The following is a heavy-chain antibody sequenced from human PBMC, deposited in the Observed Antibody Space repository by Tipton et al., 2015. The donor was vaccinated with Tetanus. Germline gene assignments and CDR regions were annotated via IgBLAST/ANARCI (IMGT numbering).Heavy chain of an antibody. CDR3: ARSKLLWFGESLSGFDS. J-gene: IGHJ4*02. V-gene: IGHV4-30-2*02. D-gene: IGHD3-10*01. Sequence: LRLSCTVSGDSITSSKYSWNWIRQPPGKGLEWIGYVYHAGSTYYKPSLKSRVTMSVDTSKSQFSLRLTSVTAADTAVYYCARSKLLWFGESLSGFDSWGQGTLVTVSA. CDR2: VYHAGST. CDR1: GDSITSSKYS.